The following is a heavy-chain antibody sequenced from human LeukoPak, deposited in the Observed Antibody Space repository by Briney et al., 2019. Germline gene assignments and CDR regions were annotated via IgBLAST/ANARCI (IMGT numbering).Heavy chain of an antibody. V-gene: IGHV1-58*02. CDR2: IVVGSGNT. D-gene: IGHD2-8*01. CDR3: AAQSDVLPAFDI. J-gene: IGHJ3*02. CDR1: GFTFTNSA. Sequence: SVKVSCKASGFTFTNSAMQWVRQARGQRLEWIGWIVVGSGNTNYPQKFQERVTITRDMSTSTAYMELSSLRSEDTAVYYCAAQSDVLPAFDIWGEGTMVAVSS.